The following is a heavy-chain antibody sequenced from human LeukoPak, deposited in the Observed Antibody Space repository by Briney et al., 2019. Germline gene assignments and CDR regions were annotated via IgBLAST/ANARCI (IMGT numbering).Heavy chain of an antibody. CDR1: GGSISSYY. J-gene: IGHJ4*02. Sequence: PSETLSLTCSVSGGSISSYYWSWIRQPPGKGPEWIGYINNSGSTNYNPSVKSRVTISVDTSKKQFSLRPSSVTTADTAVYYCAKDRSPRGYSYGYFDYWGQGILVTVSS. D-gene: IGHD5-18*01. CDR2: INNSGST. V-gene: IGHV4-59*01. CDR3: AKDRSPRGYSYGYFDY.